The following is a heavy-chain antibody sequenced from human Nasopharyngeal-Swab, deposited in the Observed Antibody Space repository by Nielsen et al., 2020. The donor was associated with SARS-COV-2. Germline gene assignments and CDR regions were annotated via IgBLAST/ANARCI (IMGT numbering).Heavy chain of an antibody. J-gene: IGHJ4*02. CDR3: ARGDGYNYPFDY. Sequence: GGSLRLSCAASGFTFSSYAMHWVRQAPGKGLEWVAVISYDGRNEYHADSVKGRCTISRDNSKKTLYLHMNSLRAEDTAVYYCARGDGYNYPFDYWGQGTLVTVSS. CDR1: GFTFSSYA. D-gene: IGHD5-24*01. V-gene: IGHV3-30*04. CDR2: ISYDGRNE.